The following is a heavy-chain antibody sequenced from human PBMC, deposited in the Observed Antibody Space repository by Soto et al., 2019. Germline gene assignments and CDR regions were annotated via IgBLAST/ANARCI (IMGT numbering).Heavy chain of an antibody. Sequence: ASVKVSCKASGYTFTSYDINWVRQATGQGLEWMGWMNPNSGNTGYAQKFQGRVTMTRNTSISTAYMELSSLRSEDTAVYYCARGYCSGGSCPYYYYGMDVWGQGTTVTVPS. D-gene: IGHD2-15*01. J-gene: IGHJ6*02. V-gene: IGHV1-8*01. CDR3: ARGYCSGGSCPYYYYGMDV. CDR2: MNPNSGNT. CDR1: GYTFTSYD.